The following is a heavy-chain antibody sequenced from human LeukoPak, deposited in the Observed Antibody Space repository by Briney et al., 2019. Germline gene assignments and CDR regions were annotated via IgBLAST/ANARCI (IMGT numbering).Heavy chain of an antibody. V-gene: IGHV3-30*18. D-gene: IGHD6-19*01. CDR3: AKGGGVAVAPFGY. CDR1: GFMFDNFG. Sequence: GGSLRLSCAASGFMFDNFGMHWVRQAPGKGLEWLAVISHDGTNKYFGDFVKGRFTTSRDNSKNTVYLQMNALRPEDTAVYYCAKGGGVAVAPFGYWGQGTLVTVSS. J-gene: IGHJ4*02. CDR2: ISHDGTNK.